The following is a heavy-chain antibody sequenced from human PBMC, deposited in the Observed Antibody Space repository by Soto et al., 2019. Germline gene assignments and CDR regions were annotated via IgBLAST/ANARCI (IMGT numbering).Heavy chain of an antibody. CDR2: ISTSGSTI. J-gene: IGHJ6*02. D-gene: IGHD3-9*01. CDR3: TNDNHRYRMAV. CDR1: GFTFSDYY. Sequence: GGSLRLSCAASGFTFSDYYMGWIRQAPGKGLEWVSYISTSGSTIYHADSVKGRFTISRDNSKNTLYLQMNSLRAEDTALYYCTNDNHRYRMAVWGQGTTVTVSS. V-gene: IGHV3-11*01.